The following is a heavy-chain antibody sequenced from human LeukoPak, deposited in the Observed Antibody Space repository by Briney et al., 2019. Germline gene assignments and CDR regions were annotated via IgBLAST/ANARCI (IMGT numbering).Heavy chain of an antibody. Sequence: SETLSLTCTVSGGSISSYYWSWIRQPPGKGLEWIGYIYYSGSTNYNPSLKSRATISVDTSKNQFSLKLSSVTAADTAVYYCARDKRGYDILTGYYSQGWFDPWGQGTLVTVSS. CDR1: GGSISSYY. J-gene: IGHJ5*02. D-gene: IGHD3-9*01. V-gene: IGHV4-59*01. CDR3: ARDKRGYDILTGYYSQGWFDP. CDR2: IYYSGST.